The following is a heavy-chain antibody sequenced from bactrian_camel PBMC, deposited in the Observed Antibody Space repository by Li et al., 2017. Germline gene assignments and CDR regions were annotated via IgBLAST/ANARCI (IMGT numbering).Heavy chain of an antibody. CDR1: GYTNC. CDR3: AFRGGGGRVGCSGGHYGDADFGR. Sequence: DVQLVESGGGSVQAGGSLRFSCAVSGYTNCMARFRQAPGEEREAVAAIYSGGGGGTYYADSAKGRFTISQDNAKNTLYLQMNSLTPEDTAIYYCAFRGGGGRVGCSGGHYGDADFGRWGQGTQVTVS. D-gene: IGHD5*01. V-gene: IGHV3S31*01. CDR2: IYSGGGGGT. J-gene: IGHJ6*01.